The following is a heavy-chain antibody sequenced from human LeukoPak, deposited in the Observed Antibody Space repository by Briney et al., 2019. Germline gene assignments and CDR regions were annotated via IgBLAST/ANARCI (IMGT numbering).Heavy chain of an antibody. V-gene: IGHV3-33*01. CDR1: GFTFSSYG. J-gene: IGHJ6*02. Sequence: GGSLRLSCAASGFTFSSYGMHWVGQAPGKGLEWVAVIWYDGSNKYYADSVKGRFTISRDNSKNTLYLQMNSLRAEDTAVYYCARDPSEYDFWSGYYYYYGMDVWGQGTTVTVSS. CDR3: ARDPSEYDFWSGYYYYYGMDV. CDR2: IWYDGSNK. D-gene: IGHD3-3*01.